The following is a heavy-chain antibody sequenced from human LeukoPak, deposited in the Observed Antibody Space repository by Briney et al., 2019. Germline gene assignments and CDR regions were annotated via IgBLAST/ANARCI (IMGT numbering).Heavy chain of an antibody. J-gene: IGHJ4*02. CDR1: GGSISSGCIG. D-gene: IGHD5-18*01. Sequence: PSETLSLTCPVSGGSISSGCIGWGWIRQPPGKGLEWFRYVTDSGNINYNSSVKRPVTMTDDKSKDQISLKLTSVTAADRAVYFCARTHSYGSQYYLDYWGQGALVTVSS. V-gene: IGHV4-61*05. CDR3: ARTHSYGSQYYLDY. CDR2: VTDSGNI.